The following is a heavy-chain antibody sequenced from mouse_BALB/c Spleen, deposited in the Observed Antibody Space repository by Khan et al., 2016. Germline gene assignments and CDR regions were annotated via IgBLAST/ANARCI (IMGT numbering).Heavy chain of an antibody. CDR3: ASYYDYDGGFAY. CDR2: IWGDGST. J-gene: IGHJ3*01. D-gene: IGHD2-4*01. CDR1: GFPLTGFS. V-gene: IGHV2-6-7*01. Sequence: VQLQESGPGLVAPSQSLSITCTVSGFPLTGFSVNWVRQPPGKALEWLGMIWGDGSTDYNSGLKSRLSFSKDDSKSQVFLKMNSLQTDDTARYFCASYYDYDGGFAYWGQGTLVTVSA.